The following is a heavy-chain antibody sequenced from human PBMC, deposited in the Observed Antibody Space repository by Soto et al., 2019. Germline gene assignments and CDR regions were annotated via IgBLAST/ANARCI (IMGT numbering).Heavy chain of an antibody. D-gene: IGHD3-22*01. J-gene: IGHJ4*02. Sequence: EVQLVESGGDLVQPGGSLRLSCAASGFTFSTYWMHWVRQAPGKVLLWVSRIKTDGTYATYADSVKGRFTISRDNAKNTLYLQMNSMRVEDAAVYYCAAGGSGYNANWGQGTLVTVSS. CDR2: IKTDGTYA. V-gene: IGHV3-74*01. CDR1: GFTFSTYW. CDR3: AAGGSGYNAN.